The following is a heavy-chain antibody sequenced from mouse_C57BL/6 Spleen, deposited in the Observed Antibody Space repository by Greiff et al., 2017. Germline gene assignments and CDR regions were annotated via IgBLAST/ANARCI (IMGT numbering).Heavy chain of an antibody. CDR3: ARKLYDYFDY. J-gene: IGHJ2*01. Sequence: VQLQQPGAELVRPGSSVKLSCKASGYTFTSYWMDWVKQRPGQGLEWIGNIYPSDSETHYNQKFKDKATLTVDKSSSTAYMQLSSLTSEDSAVYYCARKLYDYFDYWGQGTTLTVSS. CDR1: GYTFTSYW. CDR2: IYPSDSET. D-gene: IGHD2-12*01. V-gene: IGHV1-61*01.